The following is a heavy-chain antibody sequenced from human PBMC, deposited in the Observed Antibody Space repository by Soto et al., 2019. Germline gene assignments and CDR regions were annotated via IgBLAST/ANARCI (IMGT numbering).Heavy chain of an antibody. CDR1: GGSISSYY. CDR3: ARDDPGDAFDI. V-gene: IGHV4-59*01. CDR2: IYYSGST. J-gene: IGHJ3*02. Sequence: PSETLSLTCAVSGGSISSYYWSWIRQPPGKGLEWIGYIYYSGSTNYNPSLKSRVTISVDTSKNQFSLKLSSVTAADTAVYYCARDDPGDAFDIWGQGTMVTVSS.